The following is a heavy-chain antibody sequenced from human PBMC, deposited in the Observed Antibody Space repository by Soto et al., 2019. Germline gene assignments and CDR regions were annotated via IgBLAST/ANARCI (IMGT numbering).Heavy chain of an antibody. CDR1: GGSISSGDYY. J-gene: IGHJ5*02. Sequence: SETLSLTCTVSGGSISSGDYYWSWIRQPPGKGLEWIGYIYYSGSTYYNPSLKSRVTISVDTSKNQFSLKLSSVTAADTAVYYCARDTRSWGPYDSSGYYYGWFDPWGQGTLVTVSS. D-gene: IGHD3-22*01. V-gene: IGHV4-30-4*01. CDR2: IYYSGST. CDR3: ARDTRSWGPYDSSGYYYGWFDP.